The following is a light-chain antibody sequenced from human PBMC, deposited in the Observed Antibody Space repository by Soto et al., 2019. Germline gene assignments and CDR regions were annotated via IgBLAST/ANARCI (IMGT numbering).Light chain of an antibody. V-gene: IGKV1-33*01. J-gene: IGKJ3*01. CDR3: QQYDNLPLS. CDR1: QDISNY. CDR2: DAS. Sequence: DIQMTQSQSSLSASVGDRVTITCQASQDISNYLNWYQQKPGKAPKLVISDASNLETGAPSRFSGSGSGTDFTFTISSLQPEDIGTYFCQQYDNLPLSFGPGTTVEI.